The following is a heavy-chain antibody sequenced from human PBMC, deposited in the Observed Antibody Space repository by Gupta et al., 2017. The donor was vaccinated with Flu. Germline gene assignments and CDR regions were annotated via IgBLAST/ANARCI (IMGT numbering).Heavy chain of an antibody. J-gene: IGHJ3*02. CDR3: ARPNYYDSSGYYAFDI. V-gene: IGHV4-38-2*01. D-gene: IGHD3-22*01. CDR1: GYSISSGYS. CDR2: IYHSGST. Sequence: QVQLQESGPGLVKPSETLSLTCAVSGYSISSGYSWGWIRQPPGKGLEWIGSIYHSGSTYYNPSLKSRVTISVDTSKNQFSLKLSSVTAADTAVYYCARPNYYDSSGYYAFDIWGQGTMVTVSS.